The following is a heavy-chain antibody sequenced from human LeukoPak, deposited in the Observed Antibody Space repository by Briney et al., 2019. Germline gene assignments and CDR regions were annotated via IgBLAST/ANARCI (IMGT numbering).Heavy chain of an antibody. D-gene: IGHD4-17*01. J-gene: IGHJ4*02. CDR3: ARDYGAADY. V-gene: IGHV3-7*01. CDR1: GFTFSSYG. Sequence: GGSLRLSCAASGFTFSSYGMHWVRQAPGKGPEWVANIKQDGSEKYYVDSVKGRFTISRDNAKKSLYLQMNSLRAEDTAVYYCARDYGAADYWGQGTLVTVSS. CDR2: IKQDGSEK.